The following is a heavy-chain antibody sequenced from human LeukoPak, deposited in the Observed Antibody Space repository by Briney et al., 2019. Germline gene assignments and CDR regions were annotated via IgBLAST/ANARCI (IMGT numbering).Heavy chain of an antibody. Sequence: GRSLRLSCAASGFTVSSNYMSWVRQAPGKGLEWVSVIYSGSSTYYANCVKGGFTIYRDNSKNTVYIQRNSLRAEHTAVYYCAGEASGSGWRRVDYWGQGTLVTVSS. CDR1: GFTVSSNY. J-gene: IGHJ4*02. CDR3: AGEASGSGWRRVDY. D-gene: IGHD6-19*01. V-gene: IGHV3-53*01. CDR2: IYSGSST.